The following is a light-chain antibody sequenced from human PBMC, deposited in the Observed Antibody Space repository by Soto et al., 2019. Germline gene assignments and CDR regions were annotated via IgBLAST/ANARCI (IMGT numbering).Light chain of an antibody. CDR1: QSVSNN. Sequence: TAMTQSPGTLSVSPGERATLSCRASQSVSNNLAWYQQKPGQAPRLLIYGASARATGIPGRFSGSGYGTEFTLTISSLQSEDFAVYYCQQYYNWPLTFGGGTKVEI. V-gene: IGKV3-15*01. J-gene: IGKJ4*01. CDR3: QQYYNWPLT. CDR2: GAS.